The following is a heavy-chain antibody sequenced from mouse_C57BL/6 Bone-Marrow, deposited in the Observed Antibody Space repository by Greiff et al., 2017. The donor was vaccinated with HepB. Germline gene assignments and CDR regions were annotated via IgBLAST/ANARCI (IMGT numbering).Heavy chain of an antibody. J-gene: IGHJ2*01. CDR2: ISSGGSYT. V-gene: IGHV5-6*02. CDR3: ARPAYYSNYDYFDY. CDR1: GFTFSSYG. D-gene: IGHD2-5*01. Sequence: EVMLVESGGDLVKPGGSLKLSCAASGFTFSSYGMSWVRQTPDKRLEWVATISSGGSYTYYPDSVKGRFTISRDNAKNTLYLQMSSLKSEDTAMYYCARPAYYSNYDYFDYWGQGTTLTASS.